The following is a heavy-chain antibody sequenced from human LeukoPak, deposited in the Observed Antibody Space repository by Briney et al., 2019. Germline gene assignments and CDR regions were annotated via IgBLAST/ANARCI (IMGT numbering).Heavy chain of an antibody. CDR2: ISYDGSYT. Sequence: VGSLRLSRAPPGFTSSIYALHSGRQAPRKGLEWVAIISYDGSYTYYADSVKGRFTISRDNSENTLCLQMNSLRTEDTAVYYCARDVSGSSSWWFDPWGQGTLVIVSS. J-gene: IGHJ5*02. D-gene: IGHD1-26*01. V-gene: IGHV3-30-3*01. CDR3: ARDVSGSSSWWFDP. CDR1: GFTSSIYA.